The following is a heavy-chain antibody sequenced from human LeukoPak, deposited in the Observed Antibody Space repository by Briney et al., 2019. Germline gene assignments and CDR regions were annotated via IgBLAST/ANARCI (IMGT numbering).Heavy chain of an antibody. CDR1: GFTFSSYS. Sequence: GGSLRLSCAASGFTFSSYSMNWVRQAPGKGLEWVSSISSSSSYIYYADSVKGRFTISRDNAKNSLYLQMNSLRAEDTAVYYCARDNSSAAGDYWGQGTLVTVSS. V-gene: IGHV3-21*01. D-gene: IGHD6-6*01. J-gene: IGHJ4*02. CDR2: ISSSSSYI. CDR3: ARDNSSAAGDY.